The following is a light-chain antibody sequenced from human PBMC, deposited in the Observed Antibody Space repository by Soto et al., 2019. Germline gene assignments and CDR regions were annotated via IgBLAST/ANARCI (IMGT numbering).Light chain of an antibody. J-gene: IGKJ5*01. Sequence: DIQMTQSPSSLSASVGDRVTITCQASQDIRKYLNWYQQKPGKAPKLLIYDASNLETGVPSRFSGSGSGTDVTFTISSLQPEDIATYYCQQFDNLPLTFGPGTRLEIK. CDR3: QQFDNLPLT. V-gene: IGKV1-33*01. CDR1: QDIRKY. CDR2: DAS.